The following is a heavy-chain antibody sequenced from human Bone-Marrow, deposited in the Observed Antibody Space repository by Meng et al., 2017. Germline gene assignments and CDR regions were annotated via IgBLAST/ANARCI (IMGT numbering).Heavy chain of an antibody. D-gene: IGHD3-10*01. J-gene: IGHJ6*02. V-gene: IGHV3-15*01. CDR2: IKSKTDGGTT. CDR1: GFTFSNAW. Sequence: GESLKISCAASGFTFSNAWMSWVRQAPGKGLEWVGRIKSKTDGGTTDYAAPVKGRFTSSRDDSKNTLYLQMNSLKTEDTAVYYCTTDATMVRGVISLRYYYGMDVWGQGTTVTVSS. CDR3: TTDATMVRGVISLRYYYGMDV.